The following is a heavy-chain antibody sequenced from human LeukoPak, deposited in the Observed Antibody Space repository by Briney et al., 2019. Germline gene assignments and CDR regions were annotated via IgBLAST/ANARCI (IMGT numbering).Heavy chain of an antibody. CDR1: GYTLTELS. CDR3: ATDLWELQISDY. Sequence: ASVKVSCKVSGYTLTELSMHWVRQAPGKGLEWMGGFDPEDGETIYAQKFQGRVTMTEDTSTDTAYMELSSLRSEDTAVYYCATDLWELQISDYWGQGTLVTVSS. V-gene: IGHV1-24*01. CDR2: FDPEDGET. D-gene: IGHD1-26*01. J-gene: IGHJ4*02.